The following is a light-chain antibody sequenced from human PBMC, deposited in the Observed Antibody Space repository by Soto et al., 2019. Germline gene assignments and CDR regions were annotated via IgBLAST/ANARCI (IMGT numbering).Light chain of an antibody. J-gene: IGLJ1*01. CDR2: DVS. CDR3: TSYTSSSSYV. CDR1: SSDVGGYNY. V-gene: IGLV2-14*01. Sequence: QSVLTQSASVSGSPGQSITISCTGASSDVGGYNYVSWYQQLPGKAPNLMIYDVSNRPSGVSNRFSGSKSGNTASLTISGLQSEDEADYYCTSYTSSSSYVFGTGTKLTVL.